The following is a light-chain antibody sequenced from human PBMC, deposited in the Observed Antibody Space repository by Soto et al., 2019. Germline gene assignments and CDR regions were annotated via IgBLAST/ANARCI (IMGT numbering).Light chain of an antibody. CDR3: HQTDSIPET. CDR2: AAS. CDR1: QSISLF. V-gene: IGKV1-39*01. Sequence: DIPMTQSPSSLSASVGDTVTITCRASQSISLFLNWYQQKPGKAPKLLIYAASSLQSGVPSSFTGNGSGTDFTLTISSLQPEDFATYYCHQTDSIPETFGQGTKVEIK. J-gene: IGKJ1*01.